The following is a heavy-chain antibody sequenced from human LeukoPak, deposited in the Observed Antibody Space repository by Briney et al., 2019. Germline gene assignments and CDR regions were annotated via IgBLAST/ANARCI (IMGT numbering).Heavy chain of an antibody. J-gene: IGHJ3*02. D-gene: IGHD3-22*01. CDR1: GFTFSNYG. CDR3: AKVDTMIVDRGAFDI. Sequence: GGSLRLSCAASGFTFSNYGMSWVRQAPGKGLEWVSGISENGGRTFYIDSVKGRFTISRDNSKNTLYLQMNSLRAEDTAVYYCAKVDTMIVDRGAFDIWGQGTMVTVSS. V-gene: IGHV3-23*01. CDR2: ISENGGRT.